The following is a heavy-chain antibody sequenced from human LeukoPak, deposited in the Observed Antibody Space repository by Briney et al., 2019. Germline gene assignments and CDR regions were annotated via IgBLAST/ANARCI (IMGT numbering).Heavy chain of an antibody. D-gene: IGHD6-19*01. J-gene: IGHJ5*02. CDR2: IYTSGST. CDR3: ARQGGYSSRSYSWFDP. V-gene: IGHV4-4*09. CDR1: VGSIGSYY. Sequence: SDTLSLTCTVSVGSIGSYYWSWIRRPPGEGRECIEYIYTSGSTNYNPSLKSRVTISVDTSKNQFSLKLSSVTAADTAVYYCARQGGYSSRSYSWFDPWGQGTLVTVSP.